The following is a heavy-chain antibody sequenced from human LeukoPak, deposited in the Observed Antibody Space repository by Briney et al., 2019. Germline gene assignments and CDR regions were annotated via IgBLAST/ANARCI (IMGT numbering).Heavy chain of an antibody. CDR3: ARENSYDDFDY. Sequence: SETLSLTCTVSGGSISSSSYYWGWIRQPPGKGLEWIGSIYYSGSTYYNPSLKSRVTISVDTSKNQFSLKLSSVTAADTAVYYCARENSYDDFDYWGQGTLVTVSS. J-gene: IGHJ4*02. CDR2: IYYSGST. V-gene: IGHV4-39*07. CDR1: GGSISSSSYY. D-gene: IGHD5-18*01.